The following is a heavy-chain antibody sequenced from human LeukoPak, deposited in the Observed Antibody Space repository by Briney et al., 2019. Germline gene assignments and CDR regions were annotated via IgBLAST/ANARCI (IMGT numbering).Heavy chain of an antibody. CDR2: IFYSGST. J-gene: IGHJ3*02. D-gene: IGHD3-22*01. CDR1: GGSISSNY. V-gene: IGHV4-59*01. CDR3: ARRASNYDIDAFDI. Sequence: SETLSLTCTVSGGSISSNYWSWIRQPPGKGLEWIGYIFYSGSTNYNPSLKSRVTISVDTSKNQFSLKLSSVTAADSAVYYCARRASNYDIDAFDIWGRGTVVTVSS.